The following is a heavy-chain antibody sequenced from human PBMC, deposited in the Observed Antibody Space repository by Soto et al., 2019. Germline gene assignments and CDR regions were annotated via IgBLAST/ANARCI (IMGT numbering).Heavy chain of an antibody. CDR3: KRKGSAPYYDYGMDA. Sequence: ASVKVSCKASGYTFTTYGISWVRQAPGQGLEWLGWINTHNGNTNYAQNLQGRVIMTADTSTSTAYMELRSLRSDDTAIYYCKRKGSAPYYDYGMDAWGQGTTVTVSS. J-gene: IGHJ6*02. CDR2: INTHNGNT. V-gene: IGHV1-18*01. D-gene: IGHD3-10*01. CDR1: GYTFTTYG.